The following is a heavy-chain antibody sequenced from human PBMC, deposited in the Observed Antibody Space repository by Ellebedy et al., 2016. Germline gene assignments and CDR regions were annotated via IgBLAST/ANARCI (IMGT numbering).Heavy chain of an antibody. Sequence: GESLKISXAASGFTFSVAGMTWVRQAPGKGLEWVATIVFSGTATYYSDSVKGRFIISRDNAKNSLYLQMNSLRAEDTAVYYCARAVMVDRFDPWGQGTLVTVSS. D-gene: IGHD5-18*01. CDR2: IVFSGTAT. V-gene: IGHV3-21*01. J-gene: IGHJ5*02. CDR3: ARAVMVDRFDP. CDR1: GFTFSVAG.